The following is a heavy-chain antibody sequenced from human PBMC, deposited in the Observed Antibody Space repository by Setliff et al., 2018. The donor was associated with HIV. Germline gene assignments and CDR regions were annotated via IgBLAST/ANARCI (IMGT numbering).Heavy chain of an antibody. D-gene: IGHD3-10*01. CDR1: GLSLSTSGVS. V-gene: IGHV2-5*01. CDR2: VYWNDNK. J-gene: IGHJ4*02. Sequence: SGPTLVNPTQTLTLTCTFSGLSLSTSGVSVGWIRQAPGKAPEWLALVYWNDNKQYSPSLKTRVTVTKDTSRNRVVLTMTDLDPVDTATYYCAHSGREVRGPYFDYWGQGVLVTVSS. CDR3: AHSGREVRGPYFDY.